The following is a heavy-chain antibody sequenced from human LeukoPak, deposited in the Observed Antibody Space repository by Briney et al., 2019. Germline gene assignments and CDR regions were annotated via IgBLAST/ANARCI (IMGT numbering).Heavy chain of an antibody. Sequence: GGSLRLSCAASGFTFSNAWMSWVRQAPGKGLEWVGRIKSKTDGGTTDYAAPVKGRFTISRDDSKNTLYLQMNSLKTEDTAVYYCTTSYYDYVWGSYRDYWGQGTLVTVSS. CDR3: TTSYYDYVWGSYRDY. CDR1: GFTFSNAW. J-gene: IGHJ4*02. V-gene: IGHV3-15*01. D-gene: IGHD3-16*02. CDR2: IKSKTDGGTT.